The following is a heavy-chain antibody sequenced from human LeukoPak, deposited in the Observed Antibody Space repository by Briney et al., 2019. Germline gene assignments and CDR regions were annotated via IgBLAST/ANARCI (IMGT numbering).Heavy chain of an antibody. CDR3: AGGPEGYCSSTSCYPTDY. J-gene: IGHJ4*02. V-gene: IGHV1-69*13. CDR1: GGTFSSYA. CDR2: IIPIFGTA. Sequence: SVKVSCKASGGTFSSYAISWVRQATGQGLEWMGGIIPIFGTANYAQKFQGRVTITADESTSTAYMELSSLRSEETAVYYCAGGPEGYCSSTSCYPTDYWGEGSLVAVSS. D-gene: IGHD2-2*01.